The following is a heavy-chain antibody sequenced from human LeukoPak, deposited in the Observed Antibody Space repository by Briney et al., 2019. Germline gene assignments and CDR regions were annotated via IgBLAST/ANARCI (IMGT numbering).Heavy chain of an antibody. CDR1: GYTFTGYY. V-gene: IGHV1-2*02. CDR2: INPNSGGT. Sequence: GASVKVSCKASGYTFTGYYMHWVRQAPGQGLEWMGWINPNSGGTNYAQKFQGRVTMTRDTSISTAYMELSRLRSDDTAVYYCARDPQAMVYWYFDYWGQGTLVTVSS. CDR3: ARDPQAMVYWYFDY. J-gene: IGHJ4*02. D-gene: IGHD5-18*01.